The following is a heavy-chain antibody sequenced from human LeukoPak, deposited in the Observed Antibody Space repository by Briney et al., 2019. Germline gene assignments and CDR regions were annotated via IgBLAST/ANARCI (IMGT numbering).Heavy chain of an antibody. Sequence: ASVKVSCKASGYTLTDYYLHWVRQAPGQGLKWMGWINPNSGATHYAQSFQARVTMTRDTSIASSYMELTGLESDDTTVYYCARGRRILGGPENAGDFFDFWGQGSLVTVSS. CDR2: INPNSGAT. CDR3: ARGRRILGGPENAGDFFDF. D-gene: IGHD3-16*01. CDR1: GYTLTDYY. V-gene: IGHV1-2*02. J-gene: IGHJ4*01.